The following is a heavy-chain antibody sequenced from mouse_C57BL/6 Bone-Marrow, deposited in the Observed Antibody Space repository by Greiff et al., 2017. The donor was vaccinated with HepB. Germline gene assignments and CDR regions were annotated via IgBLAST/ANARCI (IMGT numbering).Heavy chain of an antibody. CDR2: IYPSDSET. Sequence: VQLQQSGAELVRPGSSVKLSCKASGYTFTSYWMDWVKQRPGQGLEWIGNIYPSDSETHYNQKFKDKATLTVDKSSGTAYMQLSSLTSEDSAVYYCARDRLYYFDYWGQGTTLTVSS. V-gene: IGHV1-61*01. CDR1: GYTFTSYW. CDR3: ARDRLYYFDY. J-gene: IGHJ2*01.